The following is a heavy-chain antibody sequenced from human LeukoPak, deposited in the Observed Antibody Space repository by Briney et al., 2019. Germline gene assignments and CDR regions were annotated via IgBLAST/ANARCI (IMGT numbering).Heavy chain of an antibody. V-gene: IGHV4-59*01. J-gene: IGHJ4*02. D-gene: IGHD3-16*01. CDR1: GGSISSYY. CDR2: IYYSGST. CDR3: ARVRGGQPDC. Sequence: PSETLSLTCTVSGGSISSYYWSWIRQPPGKGLEWIGYIYYSGSTNYNPPLKSRVTISVDTSKNQFSLKLSSATAADTAVYYCARVRGGQPDCWGQGTLVTVSS.